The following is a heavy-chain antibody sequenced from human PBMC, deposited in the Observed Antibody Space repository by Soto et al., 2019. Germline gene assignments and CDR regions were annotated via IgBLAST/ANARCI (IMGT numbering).Heavy chain of an antibody. CDR1: GYTFTSYD. CDR2: INPNSGKT. Sequence: PSVKVSCKASGYTFTSYDINWVRQATGQGLEWMGWINPNSGKTVYAQKFQGRVTMTKNTSIDTAYMELSSLRSEDTAVYYCATEIRVSSGYYYFDYWGQGTLVTVSS. D-gene: IGHD3-22*01. CDR3: ATEIRVSSGYYYFDY. J-gene: IGHJ4*02. V-gene: IGHV1-8*01.